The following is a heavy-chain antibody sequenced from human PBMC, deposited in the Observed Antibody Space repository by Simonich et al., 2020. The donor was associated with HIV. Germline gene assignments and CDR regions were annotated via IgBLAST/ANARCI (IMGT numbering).Heavy chain of an antibody. D-gene: IGHD3-16*01. CDR3: ASGGSISSVWADDY. CDR1: GFTFSSYA. J-gene: IGHJ4*02. V-gene: IGHV3-30*07. Sequence: QVQLVESGGGVVQPGRSLRLSCAASGFTFSSYAMDWVRQAPGKGLEWVAVISYDGSNKDYADSVKGRFTISRDNSKHTLYLQMHSLRAEDTAVYYCASGGSISSVWADDYWGQGTLVTVSS. CDR2: ISYDGSNK.